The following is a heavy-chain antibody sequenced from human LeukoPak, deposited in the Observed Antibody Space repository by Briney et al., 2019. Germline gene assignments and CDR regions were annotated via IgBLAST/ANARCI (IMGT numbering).Heavy chain of an antibody. CDR2: GYFRGNS. J-gene: IGHJ6*02. CDR1: GGSISSGAYY. V-gene: IGHV4-31*03. CDR3: ARDQGGSSWYGPLYYYYGMDV. D-gene: IGHD6-13*01. Sequence: PSQTLSLTCTVSGGSISSGAYYWSWIRQVPGKGLEWIGYGYFRGNSFYNPSLKGRVTISVDTSNNHFSLQLNSVTAADTAVYYCARDQGGSSWYGPLYYYYGMDVWGQGTTVTVSS.